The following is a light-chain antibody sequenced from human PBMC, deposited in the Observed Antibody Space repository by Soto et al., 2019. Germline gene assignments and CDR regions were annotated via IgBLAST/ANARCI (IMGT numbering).Light chain of an antibody. V-gene: IGLV2-11*01. CDR1: SSDVGGYNY. CDR2: DVS. Sequence: QSALTQPRSVSGSPGQSVTISCTGTSSDVGGYNYVSWYQQHPGKAPKLMIYDVSKRPSGVPDRFSGSKSGNTAYLTISGLQAEDEADYYCCSYAGSYTVVFGTGTKVTVL. CDR3: CSYAGSYTVV. J-gene: IGLJ1*01.